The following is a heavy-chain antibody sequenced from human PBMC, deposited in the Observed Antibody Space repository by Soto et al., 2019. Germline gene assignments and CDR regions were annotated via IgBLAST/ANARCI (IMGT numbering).Heavy chain of an antibody. J-gene: IGHJ5*02. Sequence: SVKVSCKASGGTFSSYAISWVRQAPGQGLEWMGGIIPIFGTANYAQKFQGRVTITADESTSTAYMELSSLRSEDTAVYYCARENIAAAGTIRDYNWFDPWGQGTLVTVSS. CDR2: IIPIFGTA. V-gene: IGHV1-69*13. CDR3: ARENIAAAGTIRDYNWFDP. CDR1: GGTFSSYA. D-gene: IGHD6-13*01.